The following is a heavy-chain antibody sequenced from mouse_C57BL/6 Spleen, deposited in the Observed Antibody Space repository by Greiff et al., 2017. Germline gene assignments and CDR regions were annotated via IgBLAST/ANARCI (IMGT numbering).Heavy chain of an antibody. CDR2: IYPRDGST. CDR3: ARRGTSWFAY. D-gene: IGHD4-1*01. Sequence: QVQLQQSDAELVKPGASVKISCKVSGYTFTDHTIHWMQQRPEQGLEWIGYIYPRDGSTKYHEKFKGKATLTADNYSSTSYMLLNSLASEDSAVYFCARRGTSWFAYWGQGTLVTVSA. J-gene: IGHJ3*01. V-gene: IGHV1-78*01. CDR1: GYTFTDHT.